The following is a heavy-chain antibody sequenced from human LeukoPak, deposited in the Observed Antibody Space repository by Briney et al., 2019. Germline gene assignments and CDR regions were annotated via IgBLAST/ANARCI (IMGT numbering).Heavy chain of an antibody. CDR3: ARGEDGYYFDY. V-gene: IGHV1-8*01. J-gene: IGHJ4*02. CDR2: MNPNSGNT. D-gene: IGHD2-15*01. Sequence: GASVTVSCKASGYTFTSYDINWVRQAPGRGLEWMGWMNPNSGNTGYAQKFQGRVTMTRNTSISTAYMELSSLRSEDTAVYYCARGEDGYYFDYWGQGTLVTVSS. CDR1: GYTFTSYD.